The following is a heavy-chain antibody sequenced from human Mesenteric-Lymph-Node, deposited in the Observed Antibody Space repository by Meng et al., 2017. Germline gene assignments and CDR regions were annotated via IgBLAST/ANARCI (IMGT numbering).Heavy chain of an antibody. J-gene: IGHJ6*02. CDR3: ATARSGPLYCYGMDV. V-gene: IGHV3-74*01. D-gene: IGHD6-19*01. CDR2: ISTDGGIT. Sequence: GESLKISCAASGFTFDDYAMHWVRQAPGKGLVWVSRISTDGGITNYVDSVKGRFTISRDNAKNTLSLQMNSLRDDDTGVYYCATARSGPLYCYGMDVWGPGTTVTVSS. CDR1: GFTFDDYA.